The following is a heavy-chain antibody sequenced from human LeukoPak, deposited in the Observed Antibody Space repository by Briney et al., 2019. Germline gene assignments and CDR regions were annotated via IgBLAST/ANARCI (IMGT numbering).Heavy chain of an antibody. V-gene: IGHV3-30*18. CDR1: GFTFSSYG. J-gene: IGHJ6*02. D-gene: IGHD5-12*01. CDR2: ISYDGSNK. Sequence: GGSLRLSCAASGFTFSSYGMHWVRQAPGKGLELVAVISYDGSNKYYADSVKGRFTISRDNSKNTLYLQMNSLRAEDTAVYYCAKEVLDSGYDYGYYYYGMDVWGQGTTVTVSS. CDR3: AKEVLDSGYDYGYYYYGMDV.